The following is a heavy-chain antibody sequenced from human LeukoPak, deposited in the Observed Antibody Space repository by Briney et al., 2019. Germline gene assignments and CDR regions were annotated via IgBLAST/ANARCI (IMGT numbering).Heavy chain of an antibody. CDR1: GFTFSSYS. Sequence: PGGSLRLSCAASGFTFSSYSMNWVRQAPGKGLEWVSYISSSSTIYYADSVKGRFTISRDNAKNSLYLQMNGLRAEDTALYYCARVLIGTSTHYYYYIDVWGQGTTVTVSS. CDR3: ARVLIGTSTHYYYYIDV. CDR2: ISSSSTI. V-gene: IGHV3-48*04. D-gene: IGHD2-2*01. J-gene: IGHJ6*03.